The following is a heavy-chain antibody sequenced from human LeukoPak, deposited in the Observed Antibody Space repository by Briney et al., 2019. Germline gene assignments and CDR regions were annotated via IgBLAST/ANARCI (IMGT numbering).Heavy chain of an antibody. J-gene: IGHJ4*02. CDR3: ASRRGPFPSLS. V-gene: IGHV4-34*01. Sequence: SETLSLTCAVYGGSFSGYYWSWIRQPPGKGLEWIGEINHSGSTNYNPSLESRVTISVDTSKNQFFLKLSSVTAADTAVYYCASRRGPFPSLSWGQGTLVTVSS. CDR1: GGSFSGYY. CDR2: INHSGST.